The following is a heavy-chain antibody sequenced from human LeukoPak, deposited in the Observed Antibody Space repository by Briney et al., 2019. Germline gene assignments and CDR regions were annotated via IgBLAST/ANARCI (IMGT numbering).Heavy chain of an antibody. CDR1: GFTFSSYG. D-gene: IGHD6-13*01. CDR2: IRYDGSNK. V-gene: IGHV3-30*02. CDR3: ANLDGTPGYSSSWYTPGVQDYYYYYMDV. Sequence: GGSLRLSCAASGFTFSSYGMHWLRQAPGKGLEWVAFIRYDGSNKYYADSVKGRFTISRVNSKNMLYLQMSSLRAEDTAVYYCANLDGTPGYSSSWYTPGVQDYYYYYMDVGGKGTTVTVSS. J-gene: IGHJ6*03.